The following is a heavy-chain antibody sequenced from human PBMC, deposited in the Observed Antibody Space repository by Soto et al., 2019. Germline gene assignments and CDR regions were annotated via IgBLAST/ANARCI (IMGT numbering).Heavy chain of an antibody. J-gene: IGHJ5*02. CDR2: IKQDGSEK. D-gene: IGHD6-19*01. Sequence: EVQLVESGGGLVQPGGSLRLSCAASGFTFSSYWMSWVRQAPGKGLEWVANIKQDGSEKYYVDSVKGRFTISRDNAKNSLYLQMNSLRAEDTAVYYCAREEADSSADLIDPWCQGTLVTVSS. CDR3: AREEADSSADLIDP. CDR1: GFTFSSYW. V-gene: IGHV3-7*01.